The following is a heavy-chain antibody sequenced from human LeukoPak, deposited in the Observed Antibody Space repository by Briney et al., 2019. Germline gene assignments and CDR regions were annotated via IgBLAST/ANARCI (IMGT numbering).Heavy chain of an antibody. CDR3: ARAPSPYYYDSSAYYSDY. D-gene: IGHD3-22*01. V-gene: IGHV1-8*03. CDR2: MNPYTGKT. CDR1: GYTFTNFD. Sequence: ASVKVSCKTSGYTFTNFDINWVRQATGQGLEWLGWMNPYTGKTGYAQKFQGRVTFTGDTSIRTAYMEVSSLTSEDTAVYYCARAPSPYYYDSSAYYSDYWGQGTLVTVSS. J-gene: IGHJ4*02.